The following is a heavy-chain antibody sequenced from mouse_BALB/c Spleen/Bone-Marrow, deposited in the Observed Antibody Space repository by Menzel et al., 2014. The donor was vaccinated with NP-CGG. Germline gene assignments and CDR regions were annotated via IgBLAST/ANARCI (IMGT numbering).Heavy chain of an antibody. CDR3: ARDYYGSSYWYFDV. CDR1: GFTFSDYG. D-gene: IGHD1-1*01. J-gene: IGHJ1*01. V-gene: IGHV5-15*02. Sequence: EVQRVESGGGLVQPGGSRKLSCAASGFTFSDYGMAWVRQAPGKGPEGVAFISNLAYSIYYADTVTGRFTISRENAKNTLYLEMSSLRSEDTAMYYCARDYYGSSYWYFDVWGAGTTVTVSS. CDR2: ISNLAYSI.